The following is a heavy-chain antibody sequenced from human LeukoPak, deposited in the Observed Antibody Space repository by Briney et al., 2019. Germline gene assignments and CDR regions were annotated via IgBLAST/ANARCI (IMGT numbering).Heavy chain of an antibody. J-gene: IGHJ4*02. CDR2: ISGSGGST. CDR3: AKSTVVAATRCLVDY. CDR1: GFTFSSYA. D-gene: IGHD2-15*01. Sequence: GGSLRLSCTAYGFTFSSYAMSWVRQAPWKGLEWVSTISGSGGSTYYADSVKGRFTISRDNSKNTLYLQMNSLRAEDTALYYCAKSTVVAATRCLVDYWGQGTLVTVSS. V-gene: IGHV3-23*01.